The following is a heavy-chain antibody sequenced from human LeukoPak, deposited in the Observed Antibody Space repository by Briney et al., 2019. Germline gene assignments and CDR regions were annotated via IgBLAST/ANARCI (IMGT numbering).Heavy chain of an antibody. CDR3: AGEERDSSSWDY. CDR2: INPNSGGT. CDR1: GYTFTGYY. V-gene: IGHV1-2*06. Sequence: ASVKVSCKASGYTFTGYYMHWVRQAPGQGLEWMGRINPNSGGTNYAQKFQGRVTMTRDTSISTAYMELSRLRSDDTAVYYCAGEERDSSSWDYWGQGTLVTVSS. J-gene: IGHJ4*02. D-gene: IGHD6-13*01.